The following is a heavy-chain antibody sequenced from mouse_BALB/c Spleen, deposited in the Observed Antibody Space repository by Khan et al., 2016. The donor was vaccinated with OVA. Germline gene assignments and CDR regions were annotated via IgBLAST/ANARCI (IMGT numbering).Heavy chain of an antibody. CDR3: ARGYFGNDEFVY. V-gene: IGHV1S132*01. CDR1: GYTFTSSW. D-gene: IGHD2-2*01. J-gene: IGHJ3*01. CDR2: IFPGTGTT. Sequence: QVQLQQSGAELVKPGASVKLSCKTSGYTFTSSWIQWVKQRPGQGLGWIGQIFPGTGTTYYNENFKGKATLTVDTSSSTAYMQLSSLTSEDSAVYFCARGYFGNDEFVYWGQGTLVTVSP.